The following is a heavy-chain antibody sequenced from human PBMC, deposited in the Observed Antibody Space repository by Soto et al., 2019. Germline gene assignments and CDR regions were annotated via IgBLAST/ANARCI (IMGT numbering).Heavy chain of an antibody. CDR3: ARGWGIAAAGRTFDY. CDR1: GGSFSGYY. V-gene: IGHV4-34*01. Sequence: QVQLQQWGAGLLKPSETLSLTCAVYGGSFSGYYWSWIRQPLGKGLEWIGEINHSGSTNYNPSLKSRVTISVDTSKNQFSLKLSSVTAADTAVYYCARGWGIAAAGRTFDYWGQGTLVTVSS. D-gene: IGHD6-13*01. CDR2: INHSGST. J-gene: IGHJ4*02.